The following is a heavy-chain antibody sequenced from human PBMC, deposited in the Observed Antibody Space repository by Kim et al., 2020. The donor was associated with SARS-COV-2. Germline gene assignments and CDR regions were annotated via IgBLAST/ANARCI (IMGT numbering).Heavy chain of an antibody. CDR3: ARVEYSSSWYPDAFDI. V-gene: IGHV4-39*07. Sequence: SLKSRVTISVDTSKNQFSLKLSSVTAADTAVYYCARVEYSSSWYPDAFDIWGQGTMVTVSS. D-gene: IGHD6-13*01. J-gene: IGHJ3*02.